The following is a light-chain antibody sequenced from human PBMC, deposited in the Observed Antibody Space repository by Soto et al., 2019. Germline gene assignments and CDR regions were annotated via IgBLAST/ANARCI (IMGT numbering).Light chain of an antibody. Sequence: EIVLTQSPGTLSLSPGERATLSCRAIQSVSSSSLAWYQQKPGQAPRLLIYDTSSRATGIPDRFSGSGSGTDFTLTIRRLEPEDFAVYYCQQYGSSYPWTFGQGTKVDIK. V-gene: IGKV3-20*01. CDR2: DTS. J-gene: IGKJ1*01. CDR1: QSVSSSS. CDR3: QQYGSSYPWT.